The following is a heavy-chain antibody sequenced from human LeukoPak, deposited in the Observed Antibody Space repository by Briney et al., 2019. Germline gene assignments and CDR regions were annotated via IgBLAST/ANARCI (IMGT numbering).Heavy chain of an antibody. CDR3: ARHDSWEPFDY. CDR1: GGSISSSSYC. CDR2: IYYTGST. V-gene: IGHV4-39*01. Sequence: SETLSLTCTVSGGSISSSSYCWSWLRQPPGKGLKWAVSIYYTGSTYHNPSLKSRVTISVDPSKTQFSLKLSSVTVADTAVYYCARHDSWEPFDYWGQGTLVTVSS. J-gene: IGHJ4*02. D-gene: IGHD3/OR15-3a*01.